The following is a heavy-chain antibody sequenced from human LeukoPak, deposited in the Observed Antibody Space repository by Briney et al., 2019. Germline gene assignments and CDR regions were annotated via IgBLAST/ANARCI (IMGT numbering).Heavy chain of an antibody. CDR2: IYHSGST. V-gene: IGHV4-38-2*01. Sequence: MSSETLSLTCAVSGYSVSSGYYWGWIRQPPGKGLEWIGSIYHSGSTYYNPSLKSRVTISVDTSKNQFSLKLSSVTAADTAVYYCARHPTAATIDYWGQGTLVTVSS. D-gene: IGHD2-15*01. J-gene: IGHJ4*02. CDR3: ARHPTAATIDY. CDR1: GYSVSSGYY.